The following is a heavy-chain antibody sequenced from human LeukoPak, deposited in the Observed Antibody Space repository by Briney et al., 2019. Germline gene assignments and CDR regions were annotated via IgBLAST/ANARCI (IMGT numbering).Heavy chain of an antibody. CDR3: ARTGFGELSYFDY. V-gene: IGHV4-30-2*01. Sequence: SQTLSLTCAVSGGSISSGGYSWSWIQQPPGKGLEWIGYIYHSGSTYYNPSLKSRVTISVDRSKNQFSLKLSSVTAADTAVYYCARTGFGELSYFDYWGQGTLVTVSS. D-gene: IGHD3-10*01. J-gene: IGHJ4*02. CDR1: GGSISSGGYS. CDR2: IYHSGST.